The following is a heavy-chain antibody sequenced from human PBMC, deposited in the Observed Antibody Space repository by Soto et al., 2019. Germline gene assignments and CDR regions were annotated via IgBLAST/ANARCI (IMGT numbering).Heavy chain of an antibody. CDR1: GGSISSGGYS. CDR3: ARVPARLGAFDI. Sequence: PSETLSLTCAVSGGSISSGGYSWSWIRQPPGKCLEWIGYIYDSGSSYYNPSLKSRVTISLDRSKNQFSLKLSSVTAADTAVYYCARVPARLGAFDIWGQGTMVTV. CDR2: IYDSGSS. J-gene: IGHJ3*02. D-gene: IGHD2-2*01. V-gene: IGHV4-30-2*01.